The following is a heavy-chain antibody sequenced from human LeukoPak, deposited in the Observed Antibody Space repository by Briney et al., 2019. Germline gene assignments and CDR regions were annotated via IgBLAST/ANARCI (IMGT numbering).Heavy chain of an antibody. D-gene: IGHD1-26*01. J-gene: IGHJ6*02. CDR3: AKDGVGANTYYYYYGMDV. CDR1: GFTFSSYS. Sequence: PGGSLRLSCAASGFTFSSYSMNWVRQAPGKGLEWVSSISSSSSYIYYADSVKGRFTISRDNSKNTLYLQMNSLRAEDTAVYYCAKDGVGANTYYYYYGMDVWGQGTTVTVSS. V-gene: IGHV3-21*01. CDR2: ISSSSSYI.